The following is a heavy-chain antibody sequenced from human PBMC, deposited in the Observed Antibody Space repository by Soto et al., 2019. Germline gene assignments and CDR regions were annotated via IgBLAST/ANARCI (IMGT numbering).Heavy chain of an antibody. CDR1: GFTFRDYY. Sequence: QVQVVASGVGLVQPGGSLRISCAASGFTFRDYYMTGIRQAPGKGAEGVSHIRSSGSSMSYADSVRGRFTISRDNAKKSLSLQMHSLRAEDTAVYFGARKRYGDSTVDYSGQGTRVTVSS. J-gene: IGHJ4*02. CDR2: IRSSGSSM. CDR3: ARKRYGDSTVDY. V-gene: IGHV3-11*01. D-gene: IGHD4-17*01.